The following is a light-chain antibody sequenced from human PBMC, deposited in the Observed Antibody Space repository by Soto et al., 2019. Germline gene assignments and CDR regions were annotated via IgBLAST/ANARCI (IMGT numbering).Light chain of an antibody. V-gene: IGKV3D-20*02. J-gene: IGKJ4*01. CDR2: DAS. CDR1: QSVSNNY. Sequence: EIVLTQSPGTLSLSPGERATLSCRASQSVSNNYLAWYQQKPGQAPRLLIFDASNRATGIPARFSGSGSETDFTLTISSLEPEDFAVYYCQQRNNWPLTFGGGTKVDIK. CDR3: QQRNNWPLT.